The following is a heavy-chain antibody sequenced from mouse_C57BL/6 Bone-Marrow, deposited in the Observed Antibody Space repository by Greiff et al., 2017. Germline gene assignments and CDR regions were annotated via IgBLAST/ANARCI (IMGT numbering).Heavy chain of an antibody. CDR2: IYPRDGST. V-gene: IGHV1-78*01. D-gene: IGHD1-1*02. CDR3: ARLGGCYVRYAMDY. J-gene: IGHJ4*01. Sequence: QVQLQQSDAELVKPGASVKISCKASGYTFTDHTIHWMKQRPEQGLEWIGYIYPRDGSTKYNEKFKGKATLTADNSSSTAYMQLNSLTSEDSAVYVCARLGGCYVRYAMDYWGQGTSVTVSS. CDR1: GYTFTDHT.